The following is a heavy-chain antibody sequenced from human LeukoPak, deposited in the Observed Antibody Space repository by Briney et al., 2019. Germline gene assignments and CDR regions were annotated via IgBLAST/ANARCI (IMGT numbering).Heavy chain of an antibody. CDR1: GFTFSSYS. V-gene: IGHV3-7*03. J-gene: IGHJ2*01. Sequence: PGGSLRLSCAASGFTFSSYSMNWVRQAPGKGLEWVANIKQDGSEKYYVDSVKGRFTISRDNAKNSLYLQMNSLRAEDTAVYYCARPDTAMGMDWYFDLWGRGTLVTVSS. D-gene: IGHD5-18*01. CDR2: IKQDGSEK. CDR3: ARPDTAMGMDWYFDL.